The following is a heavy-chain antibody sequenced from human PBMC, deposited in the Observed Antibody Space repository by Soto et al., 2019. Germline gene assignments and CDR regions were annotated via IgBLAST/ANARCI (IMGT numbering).Heavy chain of an antibody. CDR1: GFTFSSYS. Sequence: EVQLVESGGGLVQPGGSLRLSCAASGFTFSSYSMNWVRQAPGKGLEWVSYISSSSSTIYYADSVKGRFTISRDNAKNSLYLQMNSLRAEDTAVYYCARAILRYFDWTIIGYCSGGSCPRPLTVWGQGTLVTVSS. CDR2: ISSSSSTI. J-gene: IGHJ4*02. D-gene: IGHD2-15*01. V-gene: IGHV3-48*01. CDR3: ARAILRYFDWTIIGYCSGGSCPRPLTV.